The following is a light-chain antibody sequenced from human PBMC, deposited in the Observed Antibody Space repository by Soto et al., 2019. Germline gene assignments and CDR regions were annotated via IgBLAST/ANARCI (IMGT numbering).Light chain of an antibody. J-gene: IGKJ1*01. CDR2: GAS. CDR1: QSISSKY. Sequence: EIVLTLSPGTLSLSPRERTTLSCRASQSISSKYLAWYQQKLGQAPRLLIYGASSRATGIPDRFSGSGSGTDFTLTISRLDPEDFAVYYCHQYDNSPWTFGQGTKVDIK. CDR3: HQYDNSPWT. V-gene: IGKV3-20*01.